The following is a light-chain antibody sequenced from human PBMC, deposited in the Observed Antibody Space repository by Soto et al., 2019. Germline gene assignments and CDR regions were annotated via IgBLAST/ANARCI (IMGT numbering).Light chain of an antibody. CDR3: QQYDSYSWT. CDR2: DAS. CDR1: QNVNNW. V-gene: IGKV1-5*01. J-gene: IGKJ1*01. Sequence: DIQMTQSPSNLSASAGDRVTITCRASQNVNNWLAWYQQKPGKAPKLLISDASSLQSGVPSRFSGSGSGTEFTLTISSLQPDDVATYYCQQYDSYSWTFGQGTKVDI.